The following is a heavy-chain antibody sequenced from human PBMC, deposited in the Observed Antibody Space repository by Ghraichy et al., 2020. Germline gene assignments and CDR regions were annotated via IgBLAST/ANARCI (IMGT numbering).Heavy chain of an antibody. CDR1: GLIFSSYW. D-gene: IGHD3-10*01. CDR3: SSGDTFDI. CDR2: INQDGREK. Sequence: LSLTCAASGLIFSSYWMTWVRQAPGKGLEWVANINQDGREKYYVGSVKGRFTISRDNAKNSLYLQMNNLSAEDTAFYYCSSGDTFDIWGRGTMVTVSS. J-gene: IGHJ3*02. V-gene: IGHV3-7*03.